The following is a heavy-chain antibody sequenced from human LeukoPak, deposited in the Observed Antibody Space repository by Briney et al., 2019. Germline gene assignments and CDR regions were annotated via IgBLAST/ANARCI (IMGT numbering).Heavy chain of an antibody. D-gene: IGHD4-17*01. V-gene: IGHV3-15*01. CDR1: GFTFSTYA. J-gene: IGHJ4*02. CDR2: IKSKTDGGTT. Sequence: GGSLRLSCAASGFTFSTYAMTWVRQAPGKGLEWVGRIKSKTDGGTTDYAAPVKGRFTISRDDSKNTLYLQMNSLKTEDTAVYYCTTGLYGDYGASWGQGTLVTVSS. CDR3: TTGLYGDYGAS.